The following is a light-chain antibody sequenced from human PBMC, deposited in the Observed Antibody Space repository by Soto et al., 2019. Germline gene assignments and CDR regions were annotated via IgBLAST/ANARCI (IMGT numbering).Light chain of an antibody. CDR1: QSVSSSY. Sequence: EIVLTQSPGTLSLSPGERATLSCRASQSVSSSYLAWYQQKPGQAPRLLIYGASSRATGIPDRFSGSGSGTDFTLTISTLEPEDFAVYYCQQYGSSPPLWTFGQGTKVEIK. V-gene: IGKV3-20*01. J-gene: IGKJ1*01. CDR2: GAS. CDR3: QQYGSSPPLWT.